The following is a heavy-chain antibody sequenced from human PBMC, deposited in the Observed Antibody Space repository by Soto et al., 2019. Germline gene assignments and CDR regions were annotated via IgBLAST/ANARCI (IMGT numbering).Heavy chain of an antibody. Sequence: QVQLVQSGAEVKKPGASVKVSCKASGYTFTSYGISWVRQAPGQGLEWMGWISAYNGNTNYAQKLQGRVTMTTDTPTTPAYLELRSLRADDTAVYYWARGDIGTPVSPGWGQGTLVTASS. D-gene: IGHD4-17*01. CDR3: ARGDIGTPVSPG. CDR1: GYTFTSYG. V-gene: IGHV1-18*01. CDR2: ISAYNGNT. J-gene: IGHJ4*02.